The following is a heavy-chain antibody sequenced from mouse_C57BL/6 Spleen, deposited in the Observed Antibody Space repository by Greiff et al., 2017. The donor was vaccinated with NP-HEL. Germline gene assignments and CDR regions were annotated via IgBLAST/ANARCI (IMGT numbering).Heavy chain of an antibody. D-gene: IGHD1-1*01. CDR1: GFNIKDDY. V-gene: IGHV14-4*01. CDR3: TSTVGYFDY. J-gene: IGHJ2*01. CDR2: IDPENGDT. Sequence: VQLKESGAELVRPGASVKLSCTASGFNIKDDYMHWVKQRPEQGLEWIGWIDPENGDTEYASKFQGKATITADTSSNTAYLQLSSLTSEDTAVYYCTSTVGYFDYWGQGTTLTVSS.